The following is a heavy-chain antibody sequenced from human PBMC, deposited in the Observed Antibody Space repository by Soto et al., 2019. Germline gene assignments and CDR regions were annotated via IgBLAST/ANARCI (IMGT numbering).Heavy chain of an antibody. V-gene: IGHV3-7*01. D-gene: IGHD3-3*01. CDR3: AREKGEADYDFWSGYSLFDP. J-gene: IGHJ5*02. CDR1: GFTFSSYW. CDR2: IKQDGGEK. Sequence: EVQLVESGGGLVQPGGSLRLSCAASGFTFSSYWMSWVRQAPGKGLEWVANIKQDGGEKYYVDSVKGRFTISRDNAKNSLYLQMNSLRAEDTAVYYCAREKGEADYDFWSGYSLFDPWGQGTLVTVSS.